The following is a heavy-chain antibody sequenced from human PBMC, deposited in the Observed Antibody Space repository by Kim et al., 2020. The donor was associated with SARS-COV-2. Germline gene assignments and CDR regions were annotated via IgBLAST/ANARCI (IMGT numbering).Heavy chain of an antibody. D-gene: IGHD3-10*01. CDR2: ISSSSSYI. CDR1: GFTFSSYS. Sequence: GGSLRLSCAASGFTFSSYSMNWVRQAPGKGLEWVSSISSSSSYIYYADSVKGRFTISRDNAKNSLYLQMNSLRAEDTAVYYCARVVGGSGSPIGLWGQGTLVTVSS. V-gene: IGHV3-21*01. J-gene: IGHJ4*02. CDR3: ARVVGGSGSPIGL.